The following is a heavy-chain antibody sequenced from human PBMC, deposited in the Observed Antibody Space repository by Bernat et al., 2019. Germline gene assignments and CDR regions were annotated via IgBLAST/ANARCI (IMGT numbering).Heavy chain of an antibody. V-gene: IGHV3-33*01. Sequence: QVQLVESGGGVVQPGRSLTLSCAASGFSFSGYGMHWVRQAPGKGLEWVAVIWSGGSNKYYADFVKGRFTISRDNSQNTLLLQMNSLRAEDTAVYFCARDFRGRRMRPEASDSWGQGTMVTVSS. CDR1: GFSFSGYG. CDR2: IWSGGSNK. CDR3: ARDFRGRRMRPEASDS. J-gene: IGHJ3*01. D-gene: IGHD1-14*01.